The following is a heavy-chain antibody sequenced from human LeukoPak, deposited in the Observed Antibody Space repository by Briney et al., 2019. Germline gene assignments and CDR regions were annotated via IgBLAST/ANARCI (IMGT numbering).Heavy chain of an antibody. CDR3: ARDPIVVVPAALNWFDP. V-gene: IGHV1-2*02. Sequence: ASVTVSCKASGYTFTGYYMHWVRQAPGQGLEWMGWINPNSGGTNYAQKFQGRVTMTRDTSISTAYMELSRLRSDDTAVYYCARDPIVVVPAALNWFDPWRQGTLVTVSS. D-gene: IGHD2-2*01. J-gene: IGHJ5*02. CDR2: INPNSGGT. CDR1: GYTFTGYY.